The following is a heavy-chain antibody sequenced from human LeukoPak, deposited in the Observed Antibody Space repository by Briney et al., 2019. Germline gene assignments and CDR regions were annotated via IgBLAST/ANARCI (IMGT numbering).Heavy chain of an antibody. Sequence: GESLKISCQGSGYSFTSYWIGWVRQMPGKGLEWMGIIYPGDSDTRYSPSFQGQVTISADKSISTTYLQWSSLKASDTAMYYCARLGYSDYVAFDYWGQGTLVTVSS. J-gene: IGHJ4*02. CDR3: ARLGYSDYVAFDY. D-gene: IGHD5-12*01. CDR1: GYSFTSYW. CDR2: IYPGDSDT. V-gene: IGHV5-51*01.